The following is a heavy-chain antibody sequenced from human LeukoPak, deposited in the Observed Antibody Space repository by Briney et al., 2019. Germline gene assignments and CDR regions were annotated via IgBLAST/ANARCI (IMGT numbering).Heavy chain of an antibody. Sequence: SETLSLTCSVSGYSISSSYYWGWIRQPPGKGLEWIGSIYHSGNTYYNPSLKSRVTIPVDTSKNQFSLKLNSVTAADTAVYYCARDPGSSWYGVNWFDPWGQGTLVTVSS. CDR3: ARDPGSSWYGVNWFDP. D-gene: IGHD6-13*01. CDR2: IYHSGNT. V-gene: IGHV4-38-2*02. J-gene: IGHJ5*02. CDR1: GYSISSSYY.